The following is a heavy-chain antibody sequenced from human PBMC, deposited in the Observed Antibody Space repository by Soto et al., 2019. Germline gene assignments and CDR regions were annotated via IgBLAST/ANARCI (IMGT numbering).Heavy chain of an antibody. Sequence: SETLSLTCTVSGGSISTYYCSWIRQPPGKGLDWIGYIYYSGSTNYNPSLKSRVTISVDTSKNQFSLKLSSVAAADTAVYYCARAARGYSYGPYDYWGQGTVVTVSS. D-gene: IGHD5-18*01. CDR2: IYYSGST. V-gene: IGHV4-59*01. J-gene: IGHJ4*02. CDR1: GGSISTYY. CDR3: ARAARGYSYGPYDY.